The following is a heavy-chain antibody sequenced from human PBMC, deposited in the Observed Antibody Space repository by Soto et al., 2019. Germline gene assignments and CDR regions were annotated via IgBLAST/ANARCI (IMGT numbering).Heavy chain of an antibody. Sequence: QVQLVQSGAEVKKPGASVKVSCKASGYTFTSYAMHWVRQAPGQRLEWMGWINAGNGNTKYSQKFQGRVTITRDTSASTAYMELSSLRSEDTAVYYCARVGSSGWPSHDAFDIWGQGTMVTVSS. J-gene: IGHJ3*02. D-gene: IGHD6-19*01. CDR3: ARVGSSGWPSHDAFDI. V-gene: IGHV1-3*01. CDR1: GYTFTSYA. CDR2: INAGNGNT.